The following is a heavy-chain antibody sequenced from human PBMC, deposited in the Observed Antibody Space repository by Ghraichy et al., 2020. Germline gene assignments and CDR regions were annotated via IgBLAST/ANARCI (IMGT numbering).Heavy chain of an antibody. V-gene: IGHV3-23*01. D-gene: IGHD2-2*01. Sequence: GGSLRLSCAASGFTFSSYAMSWVRQAPGKGLEWVSAISGSGGSTYYADSVKGRFTISRDNSKNTLYLQMISLRAEDTAVYYCAKDRVVVVPAAYDYWGQGTLVTVSS. CDR2: ISGSGGST. CDR1: GFTFSSYA. CDR3: AKDRVVVVPAAYDY. J-gene: IGHJ4*02.